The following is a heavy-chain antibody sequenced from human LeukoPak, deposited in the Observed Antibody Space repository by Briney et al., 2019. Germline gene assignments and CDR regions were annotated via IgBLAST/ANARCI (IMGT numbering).Heavy chain of an antibody. J-gene: IGHJ3*02. V-gene: IGHV3-23*01. CDR3: AAQWLLHGAFDI. Sequence: GGALRLSCAASGLTFSSYAMSWGRQAPGKGLERDSAFSGSGGSTYYADSVKGRLTISRDNSTNTLYLQMNSLRAEDTAVYYCAAQWLLHGAFDIWGQGTMVTVSS. CDR1: GLTFSSYA. D-gene: IGHD6-19*01. CDR2: FSGSGGST.